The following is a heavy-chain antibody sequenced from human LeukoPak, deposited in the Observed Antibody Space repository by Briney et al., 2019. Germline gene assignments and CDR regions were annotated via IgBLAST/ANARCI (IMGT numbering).Heavy chain of an antibody. CDR1: GYTFTDYY. Sequence: ASVKVSCKASGYTFTDYYMHWVRQAPGQGLEWMGWINVNRGGTNYAQKLQGRVTMTTDTSTSTAYMELTILRSDDTGVYYCARDRGAVAGNNWFDPWGQGTLVTVSS. J-gene: IGHJ5*02. V-gene: IGHV1-2*02. CDR3: ARDRGAVAGNNWFDP. CDR2: INVNRGGT. D-gene: IGHD6-19*01.